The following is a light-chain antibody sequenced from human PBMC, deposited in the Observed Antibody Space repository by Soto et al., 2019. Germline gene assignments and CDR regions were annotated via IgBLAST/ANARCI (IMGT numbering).Light chain of an antibody. CDR3: QQYGSSPPRT. J-gene: IGKJ1*01. CDR1: QSVTSSS. Sequence: EIVLTQSPGTLSLSPGERATLSCRASQSVTSSSLAWYQQKPGQAPRLLIYGASSRATGIPDRFSGSGSGTDFALTISRLEPEDFAVYFCQQYGSSPPRTFGQGTK. V-gene: IGKV3-20*01. CDR2: GAS.